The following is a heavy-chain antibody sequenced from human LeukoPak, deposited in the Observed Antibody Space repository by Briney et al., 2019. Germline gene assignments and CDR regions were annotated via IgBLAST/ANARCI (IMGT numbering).Heavy chain of an antibody. Sequence: PSETLSLTCAAYGGSFSGYYWSWIRQPPGKGLEWIGEINHSGSTNYNPSLKSRVTISVDTSKNQFSLKLSSVTAADTAVYYCGGGGYSSGWYADYWGQGTLVTVSS. CDR1: GGSFSGYY. V-gene: IGHV4-34*01. D-gene: IGHD6-19*01. CDR2: INHSGST. J-gene: IGHJ4*02. CDR3: GGGGYSSGWYADY.